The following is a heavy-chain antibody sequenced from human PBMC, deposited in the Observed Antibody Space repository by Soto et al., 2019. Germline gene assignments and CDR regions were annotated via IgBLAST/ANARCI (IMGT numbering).Heavy chain of an antibody. D-gene: IGHD3-10*01. Sequence: SETLSLTCTVSGVSISSGGYYCSWIRQHPGKGLEWIGYIYYSGSTYYNPSLKSRVTISVDTSKNQFSLKLSSVTAADTAVYYCARVFGFGGMDVWGQGTTVTVSS. CDR3: ARVFGFGGMDV. J-gene: IGHJ6*02. V-gene: IGHV4-31*03. CDR1: GVSISSGGYY. CDR2: IYYSGST.